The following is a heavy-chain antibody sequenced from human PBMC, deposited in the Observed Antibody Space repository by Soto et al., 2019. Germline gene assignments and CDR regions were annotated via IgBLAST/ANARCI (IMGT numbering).Heavy chain of an antibody. CDR2: IYYSGST. D-gene: IGHD1-26*01. V-gene: IGHV4-30-4*01. Sequence: ASETLSLTCTVSGGSLSSGDYYWSWIRQPPGKGLEWIGYIYYSGSTYYNPSLKSRVTISVDTSKNQFSLKPSSVTAADTAVYYCARIVGATKSIDYWGQGTLVTVSS. CDR1: GGSLSSGDYY. CDR3: ARIVGATKSIDY. J-gene: IGHJ4*02.